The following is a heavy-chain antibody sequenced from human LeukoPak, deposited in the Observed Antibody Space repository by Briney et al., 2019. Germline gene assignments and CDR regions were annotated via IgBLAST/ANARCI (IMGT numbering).Heavy chain of an antibody. CDR2: IKLDGTEK. Sequence: GGSLRLSCAASGFTFSSYWMHWVRQAPGKGLEWVANIKLDGTEKYYVDSVKGRFTISRDNAKNSLYLQMNSLRAEDTTVYYCASDRFYFGVWGQGTLVTVSS. CDR1: GFTFSSYW. J-gene: IGHJ4*02. D-gene: IGHD3-16*01. CDR3: ASDRFYFGV. V-gene: IGHV3-7*05.